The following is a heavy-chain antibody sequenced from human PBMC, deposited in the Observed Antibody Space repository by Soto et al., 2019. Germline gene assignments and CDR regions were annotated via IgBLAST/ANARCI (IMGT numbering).Heavy chain of an antibody. CDR2: INPSGGST. CDR1: VYTFTRYY. Sequence: ASVKVSCKASVYTFTRYYMHWVRQAPGQGLEWMGVINPSGGSTTYAQKFQGRVTMTRDTSTSTVYMYLSSLRSEDTAVYFCAREDIDYHGMDVWGQGTTVTVS. CDR3: AREDIDYHGMDV. J-gene: IGHJ6*02. V-gene: IGHV1-46*01. D-gene: IGHD2-15*01.